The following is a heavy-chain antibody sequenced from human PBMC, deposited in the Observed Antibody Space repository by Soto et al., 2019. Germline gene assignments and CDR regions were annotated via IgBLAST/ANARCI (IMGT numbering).Heavy chain of an antibody. D-gene: IGHD5-18*01. CDR1: GGSVSSGSYY. CDR2: INYSGST. CDR3: ARISGYSYGLPPYFDY. J-gene: IGHJ4*02. Sequence: QVPLQESGPGLLKPSETLSLTCTVSGGSVSSGSYYWSWIRQPPGKGLEWIGYINYSGSTNYNPSLERRVTISVDTSKNQFSLKLSSVTAADTAVYYCARISGYSYGLPPYFDYWGQGTLVTVSS. V-gene: IGHV4-61*01.